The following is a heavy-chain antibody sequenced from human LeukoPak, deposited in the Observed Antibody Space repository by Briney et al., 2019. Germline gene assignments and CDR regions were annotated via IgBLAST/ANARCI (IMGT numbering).Heavy chain of an antibody. J-gene: IGHJ4*02. CDR2: MSWNSDTT. D-gene: IGHD5-12*01. V-gene: IGHV3-9*01. CDR1: GFTFDDYA. CDR3: ATNGGGDSGYGNFDY. Sequence: PGRSLRLSCAVSGFTFDDYAMHWVRQVLGKGLEWVSGMSWNSDTTGLADSVKGRFTISRDNAKNPLYLQMNRLRAEDTALYYCATNGGGDSGYGNFDYWGQGTLVTVSS.